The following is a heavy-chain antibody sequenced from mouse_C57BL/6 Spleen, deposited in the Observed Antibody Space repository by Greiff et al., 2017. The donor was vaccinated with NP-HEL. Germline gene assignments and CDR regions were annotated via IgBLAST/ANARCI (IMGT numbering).Heavy chain of an antibody. Sequence: VQLQQSGAELVRPGASVKLSCTASGFNIKDDYMHWVKQRPEQGLEWIGWIDPENGDTEYASKFQGKTTITADTSSNTAYLQLSSLTSEDTAAYYCTTWGYYGNYIFDYWGQGTTLTVSS. V-gene: IGHV14-4*01. J-gene: IGHJ2*01. CDR2: IDPENGDT. CDR1: GFNIKDDY. CDR3: TTWGYYGNYIFDY. D-gene: IGHD2-1*01.